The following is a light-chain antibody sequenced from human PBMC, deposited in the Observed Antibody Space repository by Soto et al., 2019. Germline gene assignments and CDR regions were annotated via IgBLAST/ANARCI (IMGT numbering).Light chain of an antibody. V-gene: IGKV1-39*01. CDR1: QTVKTY. Sequence: DVQMTQSPSSLSASVADSVTITCRSSQTVKTYLNWYQHKPGKAPQLLIYASSRLQTGVASRFSGSGSGTYFSLTISSLQPEDFATYYCQQTSTTPGTFGQGTKVEI. CDR2: ASS. J-gene: IGKJ1*01. CDR3: QQTSTTPGT.